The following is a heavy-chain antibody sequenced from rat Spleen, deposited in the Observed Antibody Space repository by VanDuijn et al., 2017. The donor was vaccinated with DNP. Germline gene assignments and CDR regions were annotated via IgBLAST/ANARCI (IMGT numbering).Heavy chain of an antibody. CDR3: AREYPWAHYFDY. J-gene: IGHJ2*01. V-gene: IGHV5-7*01. D-gene: IGHD1-4*01. CDR2: ISYDGSNT. Sequence: EVQLVESGGGLVQPGRSLKLSCAASGFTFSDYNMAWVRPAPKKGLEWVATISYDGSNTYYRDSVKGRFIISRNNARSTLYLQMDSLRSEDTATYYCAREYPWAHYFDYWGQGVMVTVSS. CDR1: GFTFSDYN.